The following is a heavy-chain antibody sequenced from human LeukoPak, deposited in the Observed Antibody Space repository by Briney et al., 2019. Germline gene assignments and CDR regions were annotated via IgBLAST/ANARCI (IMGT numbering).Heavy chain of an antibody. CDR3: ARALSSSWLYYYYGMDV. Sequence: PETLSLTCTVSGGSISSYYWSWIRQPPGKGLEWIGYIYYSGSTNYNPSLKSRVTISVDTSKNQFSLKLSSVTAADTAVYYCARALSSSWLYYYYGMDVWGQGTTVTVSS. CDR2: IYYSGST. CDR1: GGSISSYY. V-gene: IGHV4-59*01. J-gene: IGHJ6*02. D-gene: IGHD6-13*01.